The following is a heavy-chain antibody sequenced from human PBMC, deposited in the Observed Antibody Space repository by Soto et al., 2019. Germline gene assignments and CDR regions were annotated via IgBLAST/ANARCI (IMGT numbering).Heavy chain of an antibody. V-gene: IGHV1-69*13. D-gene: IGHD4-17*01. CDR2: IIPVFGKA. Sequence: ASVKVSCKASGGTFSNFAINWVRQAPGQGLEWMGGIIPVFGKAKHAQKFQGRVQFTADESTSTAYMEVNSLTSEDTAVYYCARGSPTTVTTWFDPWGQGTLVTVSS. CDR1: GGTFSNFA. J-gene: IGHJ5*02. CDR3: ARGSPTTVTTWFDP.